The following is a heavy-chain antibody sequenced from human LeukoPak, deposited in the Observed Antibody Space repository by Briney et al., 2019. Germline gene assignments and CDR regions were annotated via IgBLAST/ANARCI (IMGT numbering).Heavy chain of an antibody. CDR1: GGSISSGGYY. D-gene: IGHD4-23*01. J-gene: IGHJ1*01. Sequence: SETLSFTGTGSGGSISSGGYYWSWIRQPPGKGLEWIGYIYHSGSTYYNPSLKSRVTISVDRSKNQFSLKLSSVTAADTAVYYCARGGRYGGNPELQYFQHWGQGTLVTVSS. CDR2: IYHSGST. CDR3: ARGGRYGGNPELQYFQH. V-gene: IGHV4-30-2*01.